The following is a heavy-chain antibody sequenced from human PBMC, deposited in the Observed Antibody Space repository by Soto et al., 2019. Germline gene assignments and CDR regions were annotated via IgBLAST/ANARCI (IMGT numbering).Heavy chain of an antibody. CDR1: GFTFNTYW. D-gene: IGHD6-25*01. J-gene: IGHJ4*02. CDR2: IKEDGSDK. V-gene: IGHV3-7*01. Sequence: VGSLRLSCVASGFTFNTYWMSWVRQAPGKGLEWVANIKEDGSDKYYVDSVKGRFTISRDNAKNLLYLQMNSLGAGDKAMYYCARFTRGSSGDYWGQGTLVTVSS. CDR3: ARFTRGSSGDY.